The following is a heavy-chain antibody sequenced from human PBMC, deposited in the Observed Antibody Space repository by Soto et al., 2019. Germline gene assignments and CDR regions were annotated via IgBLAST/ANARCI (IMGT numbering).Heavy chain of an antibody. Sequence: GSLRLSCAASGFTFSSYAMSWVRQAPGKGLEWVSAISGSGGSTYYADSVKGRFTISRDNSKNTQYLQMNSLRAEDTAVYYCAKDFPSPYCSGGSCYSGGAHLGYWGQGTLVTVSS. J-gene: IGHJ4*02. CDR1: GFTFSSYA. V-gene: IGHV3-23*01. D-gene: IGHD2-15*01. CDR2: ISGSGGST. CDR3: AKDFPSPYCSGGSCYSGGAHLGY.